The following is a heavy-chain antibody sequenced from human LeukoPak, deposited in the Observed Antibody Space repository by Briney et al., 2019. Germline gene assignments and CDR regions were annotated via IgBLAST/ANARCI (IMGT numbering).Heavy chain of an antibody. CDR2: ISSSSSTI. J-gene: IGHJ5*02. CDR3: AREGSSWLNWFDP. Sequence: GGSLTLSCAASGFTFSSYSMNWVRQAPGKGLEWVSYISSSSSTIYYADSVKGRFTISRDNAKNSLYLQMNSLRAEDTAVYYCAREGSSWLNWFDPWGQGTLVTVSS. D-gene: IGHD6-13*01. V-gene: IGHV3-48*01. CDR1: GFTFSSYS.